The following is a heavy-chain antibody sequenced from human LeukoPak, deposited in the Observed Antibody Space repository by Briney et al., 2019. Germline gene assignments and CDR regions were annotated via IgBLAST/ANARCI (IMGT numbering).Heavy chain of an antibody. CDR1: GFTFSSYG. CDR2: ISYDGSNK. J-gene: IGHJ4*02. Sequence: GGSLRLSCAASGFTFSSYGMHCVRQAPGKGLEWVAVISYDGSNKYYADSVKGRFTISRDNSKNTLYLQMNSLRAEDTAVYYCAKDYQTFDYWGQGTLVTVSS. CDR3: AKDYQTFDY. D-gene: IGHD2-2*01. V-gene: IGHV3-30*18.